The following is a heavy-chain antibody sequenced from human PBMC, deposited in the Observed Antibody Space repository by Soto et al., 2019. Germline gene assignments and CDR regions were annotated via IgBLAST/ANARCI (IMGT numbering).Heavy chain of an antibody. D-gene: IGHD6-13*01. CDR1: GFTFDDYA. J-gene: IGHJ1*01. CDR2: INWKSGSI. Sequence: EVQLVESGGGLVQPGRSLRLSCAASGFTFDDYAMHWVRQVPGKGLEWVSGINWKSGSIGYADSVKGRMAISRDNAKNSLHLQMNSLGAEDTAFYYCVKDESINWYSGHFRHWGQGTRVTVSS. V-gene: IGHV3-9*01. CDR3: VKDESINWYSGHFRH.